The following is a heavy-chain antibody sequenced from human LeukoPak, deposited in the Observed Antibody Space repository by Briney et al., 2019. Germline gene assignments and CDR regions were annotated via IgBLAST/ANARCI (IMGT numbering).Heavy chain of an antibody. CDR2: IYPGDSDT. J-gene: IGHJ4*02. Sequence: GESLKISCKGSGYSFTTYWIGWVRQMPGKGLEWMGIIYPGDSDTRHSPSFQGQVTISADKSISTAYLQWSSLKASDTAMYYCARGTGDAYHPIDYWGQGTLVTVSS. CDR1: GYSFTTYW. D-gene: IGHD3-16*01. CDR3: ARGTGDAYHPIDY. V-gene: IGHV5-51*01.